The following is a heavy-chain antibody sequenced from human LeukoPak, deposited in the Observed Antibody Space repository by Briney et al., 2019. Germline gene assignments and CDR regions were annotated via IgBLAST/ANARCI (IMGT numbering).Heavy chain of an antibody. CDR3: ARYYYGSGSYYNED. J-gene: IGHJ4*02. Sequence: ASVKVSCKASGYTFTSYYMHWVRQAPGQGLEWMGWISAYNGNTNYAQKLQGRVTMTTDTSTSTAYMELRSLRSDDTAVYYCARYYYGSGSYYNEDWGQGTLVTVSS. V-gene: IGHV1-18*04. CDR1: GYTFTSYY. CDR2: ISAYNGNT. D-gene: IGHD3-10*01.